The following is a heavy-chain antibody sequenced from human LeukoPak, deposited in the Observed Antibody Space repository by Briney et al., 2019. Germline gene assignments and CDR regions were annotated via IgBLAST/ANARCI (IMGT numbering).Heavy chain of an antibody. J-gene: IGHJ5*02. CDR2: ISSSGTTI. D-gene: IGHD2-15*01. V-gene: IGHV3-48*03. Sequence: GGSLRLSCAASGFIFSSYQMNWVRQAPGKGLEWASYISSSGTTIYYADSVKGRFTISRDNAKNSLYLQMNSLRAEDTAVYYCARERYCSGGSCYSNWFDPWGQGTLVTVSS. CDR1: GFIFSSYQ. CDR3: ARERYCSGGSCYSNWFDP.